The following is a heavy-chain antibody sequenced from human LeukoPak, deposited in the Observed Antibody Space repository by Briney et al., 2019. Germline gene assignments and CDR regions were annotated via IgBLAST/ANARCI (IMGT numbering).Heavy chain of an antibody. CDR2: ISYDGSNK. Sequence: PGRSLRLSCAASGFSFNTYAMHWVRQAPGKGLEWVAVISYDGSNKYYADSVKGRFTISRDNSKNTLYLQMNSLRAEDTAVYYCARDVSDIVVVPAAYDPWGQGTLVTVSS. J-gene: IGHJ5*02. D-gene: IGHD2-2*01. CDR1: GFSFNTYA. CDR3: ARDVSDIVVVPAAYDP. V-gene: IGHV3-30-3*01.